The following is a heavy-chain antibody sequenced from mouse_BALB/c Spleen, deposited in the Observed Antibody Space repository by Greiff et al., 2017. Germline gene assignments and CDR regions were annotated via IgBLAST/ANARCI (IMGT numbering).Heavy chain of an antibody. CDR3: NTATPFDY. J-gene: IGHJ2*01. Sequence: VQLKESGAELVRSGASVKLSCTASGFNIKDYYMHWVKQRPEQGLEWIGWIDPENGDTEYAPKFQGKATMTADTSSNTAYLQLSSLTSEDTAVYYCNTATPFDYWGQGTTLTVSS. V-gene: IGHV14-4*02. D-gene: IGHD1-2*01. CDR1: GFNIKDYY. CDR2: IDPENGDT.